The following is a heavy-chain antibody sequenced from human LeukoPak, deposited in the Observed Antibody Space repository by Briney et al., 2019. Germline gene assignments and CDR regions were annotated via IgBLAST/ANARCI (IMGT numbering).Heavy chain of an antibody. CDR2: ISRAGHTL. V-gene: IGHV3-48*03. Sequence: PGGSLRLSCAASGFNFNNYEMNWVRQAPGKGLEWVSYISRAGHTLYYADSVKGRFTISRDNSKNTLYLQMNSLRAEGTAVYYCARNYYGSGTSDYFDYWGQGTLVTVSS. CDR3: ARNYYGSGTSDYFDY. D-gene: IGHD3-10*01. J-gene: IGHJ4*02. CDR1: GFNFNNYE.